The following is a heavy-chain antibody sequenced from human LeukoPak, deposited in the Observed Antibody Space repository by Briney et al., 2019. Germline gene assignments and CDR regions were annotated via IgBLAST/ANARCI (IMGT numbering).Heavy chain of an antibody. CDR3: AVKGGYNDWDAPFDY. D-gene: IGHD5-12*01. CDR2: INGDGSST. V-gene: IGHV3-74*01. CDR1: GFTFRSYW. J-gene: IGHJ4*02. Sequence: GGSLRLSCAASGFTFRSYWMHWVRHAPGKGLGWVSRINGDGSSTSYADSVKGRFTISRDNGKKELYLQMNSLRAEDTAVYYCAVKGGYNDWDAPFDYWGQGTLVTVSS.